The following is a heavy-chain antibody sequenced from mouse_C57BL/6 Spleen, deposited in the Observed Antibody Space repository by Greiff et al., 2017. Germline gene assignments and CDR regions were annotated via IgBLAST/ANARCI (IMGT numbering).Heavy chain of an antibody. V-gene: IGHV1-15*01. Sequence: QVQLQQSGPELVRPGASVTLSCKASGYTFTDYEMHWVKQTPVHGLEWIGAIDPETGGTAYNQKFKGKAILTADKSSSTAYMALRSLTSEDSSVYYGTRGASYGAMDYWGQGTSVTVSS. CDR1: GYTFTDYE. D-gene: IGHD1-2*01. J-gene: IGHJ4*01. CDR3: TRGASYGAMDY. CDR2: IDPETGGT.